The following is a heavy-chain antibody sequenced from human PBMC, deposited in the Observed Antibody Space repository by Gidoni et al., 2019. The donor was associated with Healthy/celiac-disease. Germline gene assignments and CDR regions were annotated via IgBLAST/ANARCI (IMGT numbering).Heavy chain of an antibody. V-gene: IGHV3-9*01. CDR2: ISWNSGSI. CDR3: AKDLCSSTSCYIKGWYYYYYGMDV. Sequence: EVQLVESGGSLVQPGRSLRLSCAASGFTFDDYAMHWVRQAPGKGLEWVSGISWNSGSIGYADSVKGRFTISRDNAKNSLYLQMNSLRAEDTALYYCAKDLCSSTSCYIKGWYYYYYGMDVWGQGTTVTVSS. CDR1: GFTFDDYA. J-gene: IGHJ6*02. D-gene: IGHD2-2*02.